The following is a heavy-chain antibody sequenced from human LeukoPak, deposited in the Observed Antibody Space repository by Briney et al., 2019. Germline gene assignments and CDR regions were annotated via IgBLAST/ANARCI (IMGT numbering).Heavy chain of an antibody. CDR1: GYTFTSYC. CDR3: ARDRGGYGDSEYYFDY. J-gene: IGHJ4*02. D-gene: IGHD5-18*01. CDR2: INPSGGST. Sequence: ASVKVSCKASGYTFTSYCMHWVRQAPGQGLEWMGIINPSGGSTSYAQKFQGRVTMTRDTSTSTVYMELSSLRSEDTAVYYCARDRGGYGDSEYYFDYWGQGTLVTVSS. V-gene: IGHV1-46*01.